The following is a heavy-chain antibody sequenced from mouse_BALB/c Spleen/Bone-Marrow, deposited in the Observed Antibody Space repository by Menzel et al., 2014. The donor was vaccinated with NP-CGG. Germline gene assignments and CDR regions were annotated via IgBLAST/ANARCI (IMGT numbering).Heavy chain of an antibody. D-gene: IGHD2-3*01. V-gene: IGHV4-1*02. CDR3: ARLGYYGGFAY. CDR1: GFDFSGFW. J-gene: IGHJ3*01. Sequence: DVQLQESGGGLVQPGGSLKLSCAASGFDFSGFWMGWARQAPGKGLEWIGEINPDSSTINYTPSLKDRFIISRDNAKNTLYLQMSKVRSEDTALYYCARLGYYGGFAYWGQGTLVTVSA. CDR2: INPDSSTI.